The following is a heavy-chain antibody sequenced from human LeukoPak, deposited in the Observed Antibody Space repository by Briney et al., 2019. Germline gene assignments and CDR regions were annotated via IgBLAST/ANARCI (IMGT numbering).Heavy chain of an antibody. D-gene: IGHD3-22*01. Sequence: PSETLSLTCTVSGGSISSYYWSWIQQPPGKGLEWIGYLYYSGSTNYNPSLKSRVTISVDTSKNQFSLNLSSVTAADTAVYYCARAGSGYSFDCWGQGTLVTVSS. CDR2: LYYSGST. V-gene: IGHV4-59*01. CDR3: ARAGSGYSFDC. CDR1: GGSISSYY. J-gene: IGHJ4*02.